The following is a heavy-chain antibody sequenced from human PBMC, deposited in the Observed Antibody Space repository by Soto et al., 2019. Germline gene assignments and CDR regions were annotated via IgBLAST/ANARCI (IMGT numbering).Heavy chain of an antibody. CDR2: ISGSGGST. Sequence: GGSLRLSCAASGFTFSSYAMSWVRQAPGKGLEWVSAISGSGGSTYYADSVKGRFTISRDNSKNTLYLQMNSLRAEDTAVYYCAKDVLRVDSVQWLVPSYDYWGQGTLVTVSS. CDR1: GFTFSSYA. D-gene: IGHD6-19*01. V-gene: IGHV3-23*01. CDR3: AKDVLRVDSVQWLVPSYDY. J-gene: IGHJ4*02.